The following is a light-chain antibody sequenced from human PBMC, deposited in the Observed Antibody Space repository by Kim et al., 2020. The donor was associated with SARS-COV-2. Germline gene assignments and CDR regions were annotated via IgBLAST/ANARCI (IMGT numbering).Light chain of an antibody. J-gene: IGLJ3*02. CDR2: EVS. CDR1: SSDVGSYNL. Sequence: SPGQSITISCTGTSSDVGSYNLVSWYQQHPGKAPKLMIYEVSKRPSGVSNRFSGSKSGNTASLTISGLQAEDEADYYCCSYAGSILFGGGTQLTVL. CDR3: CSYAGSIL. V-gene: IGLV2-23*02.